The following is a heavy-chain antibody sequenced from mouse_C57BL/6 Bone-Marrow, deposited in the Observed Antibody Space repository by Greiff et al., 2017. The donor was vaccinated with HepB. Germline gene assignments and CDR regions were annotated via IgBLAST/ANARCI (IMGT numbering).Heavy chain of an antibody. J-gene: IGHJ1*03. Sequence: QVQLQQPGAELVKPGASVKLSCKASGYTFTSYWMHWVKQRPGQGLEWIGMIHPNSGSTNYNEKFKSKATLTVDKSSSTAYMQLSSLTSEVSAVYYCARHYSNYVYFDVWGTGTTVTVSS. CDR3: ARHYSNYVYFDV. V-gene: IGHV1-64*01. CDR1: GYTFTSYW. CDR2: IHPNSGST. D-gene: IGHD2-5*01.